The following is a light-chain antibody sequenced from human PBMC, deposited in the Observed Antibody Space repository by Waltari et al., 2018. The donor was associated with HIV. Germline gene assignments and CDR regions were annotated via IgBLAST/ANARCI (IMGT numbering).Light chain of an antibody. CDR2: WAS. V-gene: IGKV4-1*01. CDR1: QSCISSPNNKTH. CDR3: QQYYRRPWN. Sequence: DIVMTQSPAPLSVFLRGRATINRTSSQSCISSPNNKTHLAWYQQKPGQPPRLLIHWASTRDTGVPDRFSGSGSGTDFTLTISGLQSEDVAVYYCQQYYRRPWNFGPGTKVDI. J-gene: IGKJ3*01.